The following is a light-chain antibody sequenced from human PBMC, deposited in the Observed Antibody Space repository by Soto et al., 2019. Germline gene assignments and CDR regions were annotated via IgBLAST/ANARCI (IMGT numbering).Light chain of an antibody. CDR3: SSYASGSTYV. V-gene: IGLV2-14*01. CDR2: EVS. CDR1: SSDVGGYGY. Sequence: QSVLTQPASVSGSPGQSITISCTGTSSDVGGYGYVSWYQQHPGKAPKLMIYEVSNRPSGVSNRFSGSKSGNTASLTISGLQAEDEADYYCSSYASGSTYVFGTGTQLTVL. J-gene: IGLJ1*01.